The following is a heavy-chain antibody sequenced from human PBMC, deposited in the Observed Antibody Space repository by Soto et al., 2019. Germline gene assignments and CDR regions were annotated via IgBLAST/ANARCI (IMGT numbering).Heavy chain of an antibody. CDR3: SRATFDSSGYSAY. CDR1: GFTFSRYS. D-gene: IGHD3-22*01. V-gene: IGHV3-30-3*01. J-gene: IGHJ4*02. Sequence: GGSLRLSCAASGFTFSRYSMHWVRQAPGKGLEWVAAISYDETNESYADSVKGRFTISRDISKNTMFLQMNSLRPEDTAVYFCSRATFDSSGYSAYWGRGTLVNVSS. CDR2: ISYDETNE.